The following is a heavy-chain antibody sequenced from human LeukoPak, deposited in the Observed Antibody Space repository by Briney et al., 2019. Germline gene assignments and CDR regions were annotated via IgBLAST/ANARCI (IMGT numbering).Heavy chain of an antibody. CDR1: GYTFTAYF. Sequence: ASVKVSCKASGYTFTAYFMHWVRQAPGQGLEWMGWINPNSGGTNYAQKFQGRVTMTRDTSISTAYMELSRLRSDDTAVYYCARDDVNSSGWYWGGYYYYYYMDVWGKGTTVTVSS. J-gene: IGHJ6*03. CDR2: INPNSGGT. D-gene: IGHD6-19*01. V-gene: IGHV1-2*02. CDR3: ARDDVNSSGWYWGGYYYYYYMDV.